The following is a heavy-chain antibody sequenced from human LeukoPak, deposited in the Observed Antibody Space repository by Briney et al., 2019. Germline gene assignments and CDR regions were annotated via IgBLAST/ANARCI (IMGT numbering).Heavy chain of an antibody. CDR3: ARGGSCSSTTCYVSDAFDI. CDR1: GGSFSGYY. CDR2: INHSGST. J-gene: IGHJ3*02. V-gene: IGHV4-34*01. D-gene: IGHD2-2*01. Sequence: PSETLSLTCAVYGGSFSGYYWSWIRQPPGKGLAWIGEINHSGSTNCNPSLKSRVTMSVDTSKNQFSVKLSSVTAADTAVYYCARGGSCSSTTCYVSDAFDIWGQGTMVTVSS.